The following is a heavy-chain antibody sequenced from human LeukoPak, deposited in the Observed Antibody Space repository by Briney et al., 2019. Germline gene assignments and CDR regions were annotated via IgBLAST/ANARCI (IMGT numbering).Heavy chain of an antibody. Sequence: SVKISCKTSGDIVSMYGIFWVRQAPGQGLEWMGGIIPVFGTTNYAQKFQGRVTITADGSTNTAYMELSSLGSEDTAVYFCATEGGRYFIEDWGQGTLVTVSS. V-gene: IGHV1-69*13. J-gene: IGHJ4*02. CDR2: IIPVFGTT. D-gene: IGHD1-26*01. CDR3: ATEGGRYFIED. CDR1: GDIVSMYG.